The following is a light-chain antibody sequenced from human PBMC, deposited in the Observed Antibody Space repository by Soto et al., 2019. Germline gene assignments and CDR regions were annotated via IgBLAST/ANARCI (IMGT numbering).Light chain of an antibody. V-gene: IGLV2-8*01. Sequence: QSALTQPPSASGAPGQSVTISCTGTSSDVGGYNYVSWYQQHPGKAPKLIIYEVSKRPSGVPDRFSGSKSGNTASLTVSGLQAEDEADYYCSSYAGSKTFYVFGTGTKLTVL. CDR3: SSYAGSKTFYV. J-gene: IGLJ1*01. CDR2: EVS. CDR1: SSDVGGYNY.